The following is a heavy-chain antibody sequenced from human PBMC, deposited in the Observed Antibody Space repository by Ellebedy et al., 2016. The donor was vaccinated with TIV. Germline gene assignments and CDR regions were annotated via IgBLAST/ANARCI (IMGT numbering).Heavy chain of an antibody. CDR3: VGIAAAGTYFDY. D-gene: IGHD6-13*01. CDR1: TFTFSSYF. CDR2: ISSNGGST. Sequence: GESLKISCAASTFTFSSYFMIWVRQAPGKGLEYVSAISSNGGSTYYADSVKGRFTISRDNSKNTLYLQMSSLRAEDTAVYYCVGIAAAGTYFDYWGQGTLVTVSS. V-gene: IGHV3-64D*06. J-gene: IGHJ4*02.